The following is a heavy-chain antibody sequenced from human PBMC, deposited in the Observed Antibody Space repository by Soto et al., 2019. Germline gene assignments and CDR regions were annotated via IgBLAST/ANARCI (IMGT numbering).Heavy chain of an antibody. J-gene: IGHJ4*02. Sequence: SGPTLVNPTQTLTLTCTLSGLSLSSSGVGVSWIRQSPGQVLEWLAVIYWDDDKRYSPSLRNRLTITKDISENQVVLTMTNMDPVDTGTYYCAQSRGPLYYWGKGTLLPVAS. CDR2: IYWDDDK. CDR1: GLSLSSSGVG. V-gene: IGHV2-5*02. D-gene: IGHD3-10*01. CDR3: AQSRGPLYY.